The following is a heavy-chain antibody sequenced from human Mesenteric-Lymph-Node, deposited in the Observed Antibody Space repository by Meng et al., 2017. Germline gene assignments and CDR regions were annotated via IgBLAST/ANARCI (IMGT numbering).Heavy chain of an antibody. Sequence: GRLVGAGGGLVQPGGSLRLSCAASGFTFSVHYRDWVRQAPGKGLEWVGRIKTKGNSYITEYAASVKGRFTISRDDSKNSLYLQMNSLNSEDTAVYYCAKLVVRNSHPDYWGQGTLVTVSS. CDR3: AKLVVRNSHPDY. D-gene: IGHD2-15*01. CDR2: IKTKGNSYIT. V-gene: IGHV3-72*01. CDR1: GFTFSVHY. J-gene: IGHJ4*02.